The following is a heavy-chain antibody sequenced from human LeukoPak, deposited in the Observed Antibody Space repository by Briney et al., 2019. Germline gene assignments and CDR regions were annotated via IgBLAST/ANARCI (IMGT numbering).Heavy chain of an antibody. V-gene: IGHV3-21*01. CDR3: ARAEPSLEWLLYRYYYYYYMDV. D-gene: IGHD3-3*01. CDR2: ISSSSSYI. CDR1: GFTFSSYS. J-gene: IGHJ6*03. Sequence: GGSLRLSCAASGFTFSSYSMNWVRQAPGKGLEWVSSISSSSSYIYYADSVKGRFTISRDNAKNSLYLQMNSLRAEDTAVYYCARAEPSLEWLLYRYYYYYYMDVWGKGTTVTVSS.